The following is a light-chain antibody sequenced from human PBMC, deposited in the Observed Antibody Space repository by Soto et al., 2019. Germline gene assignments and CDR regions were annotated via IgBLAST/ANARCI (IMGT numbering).Light chain of an antibody. Sequence: EIVMTQSPATLSVSPGERATLSCRASQSLNSLLAWYQQKPGQAPRLLIYRASTRASGVPARFSGSGSGTEFTLTISGLQSEDFAFYCCQHYCIWPLTFGGGTKVEIK. J-gene: IGKJ4*01. CDR2: RAS. CDR1: QSLNSL. CDR3: QHYCIWPLT. V-gene: IGKV3-15*01.